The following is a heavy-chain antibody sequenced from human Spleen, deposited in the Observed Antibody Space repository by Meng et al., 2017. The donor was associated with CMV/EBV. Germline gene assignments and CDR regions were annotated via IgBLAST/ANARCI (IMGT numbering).Heavy chain of an antibody. Sequence: KASRYTFTDYEIKWVRRAARQGPEWMGWMNPNSSNTGFAQNFQGRLTMTRDTSIATAYMELSNLASEDTAVYYCARDYSGSGSSRGYWGQGTLVTVSS. CDR2: MNPNSSNT. V-gene: IGHV1-8*01. CDR1: RYTFTDYE. J-gene: IGHJ4*02. CDR3: ARDYSGSGSSRGY. D-gene: IGHD3-10*01.